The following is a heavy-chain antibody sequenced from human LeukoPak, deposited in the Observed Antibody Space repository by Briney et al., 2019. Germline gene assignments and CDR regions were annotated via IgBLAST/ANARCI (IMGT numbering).Heavy chain of an antibody. V-gene: IGHV4-39*07. J-gene: IGHJ5*02. Sequence: PSETLSLTCTVSGGSISSSSYYWGWIRQPPGKGLEWIGSIYYSGSTYYNPSLKSRVTISVDTSKNQFSLKLSSVTAADTAVYYCARDYRSGGRNWFDPWGQGTLVTVSS. D-gene: IGHD2-15*01. CDR1: GGSISSSSYY. CDR3: ARDYRSGGRNWFDP. CDR2: IYYSGST.